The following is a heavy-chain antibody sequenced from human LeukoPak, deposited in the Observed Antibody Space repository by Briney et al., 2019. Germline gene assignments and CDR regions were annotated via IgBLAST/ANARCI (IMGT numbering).Heavy chain of an antibody. CDR2: ISSSGSTI. CDR3: ARGLYGSGKYYFDY. D-gene: IGHD3-10*01. V-gene: IGHV3-48*03. CDR1: GFTFSSYE. J-gene: IGHJ4*02. Sequence: PGGSLRLSCAASGFTFSSYEMNWVRQAPGKGLEWVSYISSSGSTIYYADSVKGRFTISRDNAKNSLYLQMNSLRAEDTAVYYCARGLYGSGKYYFDYWGQGTLVTVSS.